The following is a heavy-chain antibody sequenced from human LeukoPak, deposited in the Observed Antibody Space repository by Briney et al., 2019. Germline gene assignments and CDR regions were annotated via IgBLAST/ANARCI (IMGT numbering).Heavy chain of an antibody. CDR3: ARQSSATIVSAFAF. Sequence: ARSLRLSCAASGFTFNTFDMHWARQAPGKGLEWVAVIWYDGSNKYYADSVKGRFTISRDNSKNTLYLQMNSLRAEDTAVYYCARQSSATIVSAFAFWGQGTMVTVSS. J-gene: IGHJ3*01. D-gene: IGHD2-15*01. CDR1: GFTFNTFD. CDR2: IWYDGSNK. V-gene: IGHV3-33*01.